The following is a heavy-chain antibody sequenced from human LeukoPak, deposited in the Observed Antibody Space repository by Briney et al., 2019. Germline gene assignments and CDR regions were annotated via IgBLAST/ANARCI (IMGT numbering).Heavy chain of an antibody. CDR3: ASGLELDY. J-gene: IGHJ4*02. V-gene: IGHV3-7*03. CDR1: GFTFMSYW. CDR2: IKQDGSEK. Sequence: GGSLRLSCAASGFTFMSYWMRWVRQATGKGLEWVANIKQDGSEKNYVDSVKGRFTISRDNAKNSLYLQMNSLRAEDTAVYYCASGLELDYWGQGTLVTVSS.